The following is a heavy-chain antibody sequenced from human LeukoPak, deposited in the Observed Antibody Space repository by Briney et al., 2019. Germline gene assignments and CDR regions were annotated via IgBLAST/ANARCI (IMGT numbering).Heavy chain of an antibody. D-gene: IGHD5-24*01. CDR1: GGSFSGYY. J-gene: IGHJ4*02. CDR3: AKSFSKTERATITAY. Sequence: PSETLSLTCAVYGGSFSGYYWSWIRQPPGKGLEYIGYIYNSGTTNYNPSLKSRVTISVDTSKNQFSLKLSSVTAADTAIYYCAKSFSKTERATITAYWGQGTLVTVSS. V-gene: IGHV4-59*01. CDR2: IYNSGTT.